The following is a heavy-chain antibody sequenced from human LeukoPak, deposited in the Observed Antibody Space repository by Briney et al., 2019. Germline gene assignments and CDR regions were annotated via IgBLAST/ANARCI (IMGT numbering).Heavy chain of an antibody. CDR3: ARVKMGATISDFYYYYWDV. CDR2: IISNGGRT. J-gene: IGHJ6*03. D-gene: IGHD1-26*01. Sequence: RGSLTPSCAPSGFTFSSYTMVWVRQAPGKGLEYVAGIISNGGRTHYTNAVTGRFTITRDNSENTVFLQMGSLRGDDMAVYYCARVKMGATISDFYYYYWDVWGKGTTVTVSS. V-gene: IGHV3-64*01. CDR1: GFTFSSYT.